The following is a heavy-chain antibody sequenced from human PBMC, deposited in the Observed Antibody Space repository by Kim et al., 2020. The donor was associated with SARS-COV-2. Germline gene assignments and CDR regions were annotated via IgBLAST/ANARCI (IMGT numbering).Heavy chain of an antibody. D-gene: IGHD6-19*01. CDR1: GFTFINYW. CDR2: IYPGDSDT. J-gene: IGHJ4*02. CDR3: ARRRRESSGWSDFHY. Sequence: GESLKISCKGSGFTFINYWIGWVRQMPEKGLEWMGIIYPGDSDTRYSPSFQGQVTISADKSISTAYLQWSSLKASDTAMYYCARRRRESSGWSDFHYWGQGPLVTVSS. V-gene: IGHV5-51*01.